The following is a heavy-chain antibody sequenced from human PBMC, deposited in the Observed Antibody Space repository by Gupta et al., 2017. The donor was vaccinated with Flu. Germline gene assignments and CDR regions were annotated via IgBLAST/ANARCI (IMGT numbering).Heavy chain of an antibody. V-gene: IGHV3-53*01. J-gene: IGHJ4*02. Sequence: CAASWFSGSSNYMSCIRHAPGKGLEWVSRIYSGGSTYYAASVQGRFTFSRDNSNTTLYLTMSSLGGEDTDVYYCSTSGKWGYSVDGGQRTLVTVSS. CDR2: IYSGGST. D-gene: IGHD1-26*01. CDR3: STSGKWGYSVD. CDR1: WFSGSSNY.